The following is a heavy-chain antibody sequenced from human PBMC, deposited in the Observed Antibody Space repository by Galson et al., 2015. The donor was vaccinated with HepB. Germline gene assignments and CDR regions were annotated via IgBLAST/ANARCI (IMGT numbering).Heavy chain of an antibody. V-gene: IGHV3-30-3*01. CDR2: ISYDGSNK. CDR1: GFTFSTYA. D-gene: IGHD5-24*01. CDR3: ARVAGGMTTITIYYFDY. Sequence: SLRLSCAASGFTFSTYAMHWVRRAPGKGLEWVAVISYDGSNKYYADSVKGRFTISRDNSKNTLYLQMNSLRAEDTALYYCARVAGGMTTITIYYFDYWGQGTLGAVSA. J-gene: IGHJ4*02.